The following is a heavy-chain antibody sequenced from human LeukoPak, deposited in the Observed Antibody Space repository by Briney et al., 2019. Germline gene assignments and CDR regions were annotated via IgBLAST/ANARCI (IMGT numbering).Heavy chain of an antibody. V-gene: IGHV4-39*07. D-gene: IGHD3-16*02. CDR1: GGSISSSSYY. CDR2: IYYSGST. J-gene: IGHJ4*02. Sequence: PSETLSLTCTVSGGSISSSSYYWGWIRQPPGKGLEWIGSIYYSGSTYYNPSLKSRVTISVDTSKNQFSLKLSSVTAADTAVYYCASKVVSPPNYFENWGQGTLVTVSS. CDR3: ASKVVSPPNYFEN.